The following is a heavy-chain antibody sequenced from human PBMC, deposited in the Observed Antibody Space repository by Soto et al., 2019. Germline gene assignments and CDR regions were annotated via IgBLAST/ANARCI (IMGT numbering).Heavy chain of an antibody. D-gene: IGHD3-22*01. J-gene: IGHJ3*02. Sequence: SETLSLTCTVSGGSISSYYWSWIRQPPGKGLEWIGYIYYSGSTNYNPSLKSRVTISVATSKNQFSLRLSSVTAADTAVYYCARGPDVYDYDSSGDAFNIWGQETIVTVSS. CDR2: IYYSGST. CDR1: GGSISSYY. CDR3: ARGPDVYDYDSSGDAFNI. V-gene: IGHV4-59*01.